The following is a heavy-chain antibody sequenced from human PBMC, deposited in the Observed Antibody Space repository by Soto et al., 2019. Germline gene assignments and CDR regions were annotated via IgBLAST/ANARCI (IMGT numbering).Heavy chain of an antibody. V-gene: IGHV4-30-4*01. J-gene: IGHJ6*02. CDR3: ARDLRYCSSTSCSPPGGMDV. Sequence: SETLSLTCTVSGGSISSGDYYWSWIRHPPGKGLEWIGYIYYSGSTYYNPSLKSRVTISVDTSKNQFSLKLSSVTAADTAVYYCARDLRYCSSTSCSPPGGMDVWGQGTTVTVSS. CDR1: GGSISSGDYY. D-gene: IGHD2-2*01. CDR2: IYYSGST.